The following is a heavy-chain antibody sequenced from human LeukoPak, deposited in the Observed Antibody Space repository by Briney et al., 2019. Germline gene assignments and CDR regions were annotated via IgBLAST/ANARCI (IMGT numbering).Heavy chain of an antibody. V-gene: IGHV3-7*01. CDR1: GFTFSTSW. CDR2: IKEDGSEK. D-gene: IGHD3-10*02. J-gene: IGHJ6*04. CDR3: AELGITMIGGV. Sequence: PGGSLRLSCAASGFTFSTSWMSWVRQAPGEGLEWVANIKEDGSEKYYVDSVKGRFTISRDNAKNSLYLQMNSLRAEDTAVYYCAELGITMIGGVWGKGTTVTISS.